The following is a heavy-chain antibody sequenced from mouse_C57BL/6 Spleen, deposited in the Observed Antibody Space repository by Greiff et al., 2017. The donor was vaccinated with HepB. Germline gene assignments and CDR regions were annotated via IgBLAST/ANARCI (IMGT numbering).Heavy chain of an antibody. Sequence: VQLQQSGAELARPGASVKLSCKASGYTFTSYGISWVKQRPGQGLEWIGEIYPRSGNTYYNEKFKGKATLTADKSSSTAYMELRSLTSEDSAVYFCARLEAWFAYWGQGTLVTVSA. CDR2: IYPRSGNT. J-gene: IGHJ3*01. CDR3: ARLEAWFAY. CDR1: GYTFTSYG. V-gene: IGHV1-81*01.